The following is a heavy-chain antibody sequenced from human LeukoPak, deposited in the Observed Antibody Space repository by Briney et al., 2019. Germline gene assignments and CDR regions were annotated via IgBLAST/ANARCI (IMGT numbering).Heavy chain of an antibody. Sequence: PGGSLRLSCAASGFTFSNDYMDWVRLAPGKGLEWVGRTRNKANNYTTEYAASVKGRFSVSRDDSQNSLYLQMNSLKTEDTAVYYCSRVIVVVPAANDIWGQGTMVTVSS. CDR1: GFTFSNDY. CDR2: TRNKANNYTT. V-gene: IGHV3-72*01. J-gene: IGHJ3*02. CDR3: SRVIVVVPAANDI. D-gene: IGHD2-2*01.